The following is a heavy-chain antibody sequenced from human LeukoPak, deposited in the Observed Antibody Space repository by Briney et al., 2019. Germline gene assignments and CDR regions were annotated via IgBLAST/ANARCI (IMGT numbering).Heavy chain of an antibody. V-gene: IGHV4-59*08. Sequence: SETLSLTCTVSGGSISNYYWSWIRQPPGKGLEWIGYIFYSGGTNYNPSLKSRVTISVDTSKNQFSLRLNSVTAADTAVYYCARRLTIAAAGTFDYWGQGTLVTVSS. CDR1: GGSISNYY. CDR3: ARRLTIAAAGTFDY. D-gene: IGHD6-13*01. CDR2: IFYSGGT. J-gene: IGHJ4*02.